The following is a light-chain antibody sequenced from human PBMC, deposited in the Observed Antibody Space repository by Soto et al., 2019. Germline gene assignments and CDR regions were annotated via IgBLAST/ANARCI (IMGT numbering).Light chain of an antibody. CDR2: AAS. CDR3: QQYYSYPFT. Sequence: AIRMTQSPSSFSASTGDRVTITCRASQGISSYLAWYQQKPGKAPKLLIYAASTLQSGVPSRFSGSGSGTDFTLTISCLQSEVFATYYCQQYYSYPFTFGLGTKVDIK. CDR1: QGISSY. J-gene: IGKJ3*01. V-gene: IGKV1-8*01.